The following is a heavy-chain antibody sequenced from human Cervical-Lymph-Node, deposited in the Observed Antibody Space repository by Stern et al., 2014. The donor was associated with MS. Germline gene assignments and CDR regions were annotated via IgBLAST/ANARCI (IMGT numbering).Heavy chain of an antibody. CDR1: GFTFSDYY. V-gene: IGHV3-11*01. CDR2: ISSGGYTK. CDR3: AKNLGDNYYYYGIDV. Sequence: QVQLVESGGRLVKPGGSLRLSCAASGFTFSDYYMSCIRQAPGKGLEWVSHISSGGYTKDYAESVKGRFTISRDNAKNSLYLQMNSLGAEDTAVYYCAKNLGDNYYYYGIDVWGQGTTVTVSS. D-gene: IGHD4-17*01. J-gene: IGHJ6*02.